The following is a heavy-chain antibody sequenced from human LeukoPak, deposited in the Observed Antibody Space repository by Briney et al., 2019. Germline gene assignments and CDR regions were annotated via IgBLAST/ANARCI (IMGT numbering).Heavy chain of an antibody. D-gene: IGHD4-17*01. CDR1: GFSLSTSGMR. V-gene: IGHV2-70*04. CDR2: IDWDADK. CDR3: ARSPGSVTNFDY. J-gene: IGHJ4*02. Sequence: SGPTLVNPTQTLTLTCTFSGFSLSTSGMRVSWIRQPPGKALEWLALIDWDADKFYSTSLKTRLTISKDTSKNQVVLTMTNMDPVGTATYYCARSPGSVTNFDYWGQGTLVTVSS.